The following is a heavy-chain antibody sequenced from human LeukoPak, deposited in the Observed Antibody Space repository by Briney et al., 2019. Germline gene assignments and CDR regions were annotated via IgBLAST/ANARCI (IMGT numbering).Heavy chain of an antibody. CDR1: GYTFTSYA. CDR2: INAGNGNT. Sequence: GASVKVSCKASGYTFTSYAMHWVRQAPGQRLEWMGWINAGNGNTKYSQKFQGRVTITRDTSASTAYMELSSLRSEDTAVYYCARGPIVGATSTFDYWGQGTLVTVSS. CDR3: ARGPIVGATSTFDY. D-gene: IGHD1-26*01. J-gene: IGHJ4*02. V-gene: IGHV1-3*01.